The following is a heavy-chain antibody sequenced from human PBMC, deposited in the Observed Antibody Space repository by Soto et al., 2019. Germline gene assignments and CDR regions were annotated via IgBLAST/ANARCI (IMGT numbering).Heavy chain of an antibody. Sequence: EVQLVESGGVVVQPGGSLRLSCAASGFTFDDYTMHWVRQAPGKGLEWVSLISWDGGSTYYADSVKGRFTISRDNSKNSLYLQMNSLRTEDTALYYCAKDIRSSGSYLDAFDIWGQGTMVTVSS. J-gene: IGHJ3*02. D-gene: IGHD1-26*01. CDR2: ISWDGGST. V-gene: IGHV3-43*01. CDR3: AKDIRSSGSYLDAFDI. CDR1: GFTFDDYT.